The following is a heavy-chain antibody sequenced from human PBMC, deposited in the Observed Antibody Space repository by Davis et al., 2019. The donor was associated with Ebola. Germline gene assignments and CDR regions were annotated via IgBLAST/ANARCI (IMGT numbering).Heavy chain of an antibody. CDR3: ARRNGFDP. Sequence: ASLKISCAASGFTFSSYSMNWVRQAPGKGLEWVSSITVTSNYTYYADSVKGRFTISRDNAKNSLYLQMNSLRAEDTAVYYCARRNGFDPWGQGTLVTVSS. CDR1: GFTFSSYS. V-gene: IGHV3-21*01. CDR2: ITVTSNYT. J-gene: IGHJ5*02.